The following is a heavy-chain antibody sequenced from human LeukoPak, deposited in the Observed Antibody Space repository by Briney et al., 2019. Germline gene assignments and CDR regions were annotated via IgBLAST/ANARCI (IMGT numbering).Heavy chain of an antibody. V-gene: IGHV1-69*13. CDR3: ARETRDGYKTSGGWFDP. CDR2: IIPIFGTA. CDR1: GYTFTSYA. Sequence: SVKVSCKASGYTFTSYAISWVRQAPGQGLEWMGGIIPIFGTANYAQKFQGRVTITADESTSTAYMELSSLRSEDTAVYYCARETRDGYKTSGGWFDPWGQGTLVTVSS. D-gene: IGHD5-24*01. J-gene: IGHJ5*02.